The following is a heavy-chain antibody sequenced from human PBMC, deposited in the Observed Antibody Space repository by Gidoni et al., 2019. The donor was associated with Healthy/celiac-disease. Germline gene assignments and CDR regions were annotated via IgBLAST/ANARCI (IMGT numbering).Heavy chain of an antibody. J-gene: IGHJ4*02. CDR1: GYSFTSYG. V-gene: IGHV1-18*01. CDR2: ISGYNGNT. Sequence: QVQLVQSGAEVKKPGASVKVSCKASGYSFTSYGISWVRQDPGQGLEWMGWISGYNGNTKYAKKFQGRVTMTTDTSTNTAYMDLRSLRSDDTAVYFCARDRGTSPQYFDYWGQGTLVTVSS. CDR3: ARDRGTSPQYFDY. D-gene: IGHD2-2*01.